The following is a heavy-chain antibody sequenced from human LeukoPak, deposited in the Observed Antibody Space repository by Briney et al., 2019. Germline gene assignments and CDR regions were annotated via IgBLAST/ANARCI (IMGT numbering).Heavy chain of an antibody. Sequence: PSETLSLTCTVSGGSISSGSYYWSWIRQPPGKGLEWIGYIYTSGSTNYNPSLKSRVTISVDTSKNQFSLKLSSVTAADTAVYYCARQNDYGDYIDYWGQGTLVTVSS. V-gene: IGHV4-61*01. CDR3: ARQNDYGDYIDY. D-gene: IGHD4-17*01. J-gene: IGHJ4*02. CDR2: IYTSGST. CDR1: GGSISSGSYY.